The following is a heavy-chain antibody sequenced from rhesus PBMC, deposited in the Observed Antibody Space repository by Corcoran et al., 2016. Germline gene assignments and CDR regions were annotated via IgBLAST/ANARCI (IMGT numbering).Heavy chain of an antibody. CDR2: IYGSCSST. Sequence: QLQLQESGPGLVKPSETLSVTCAVSGVSISSSYWSWIRQAPGKGLEWIGYIYGSCSSTNSNPSRKSRVTLSVDTSKNQLSLKLSSVATADTAVYYCARERDMGDYFDYWGQGVLVTVSS. CDR1: GVSISSSY. CDR3: ARERDMGDYFDY. D-gene: IGHD3-34*01. V-gene: IGHV4-169*02. J-gene: IGHJ4*01.